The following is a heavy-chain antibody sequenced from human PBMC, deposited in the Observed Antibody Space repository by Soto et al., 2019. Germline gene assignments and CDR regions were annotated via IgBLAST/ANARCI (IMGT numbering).Heavy chain of an antibody. CDR3: ARAPLGIIVAPDF. Sequence: PSETLSLTCSLSGISLSSPHHNWSWIRQYPGKGLEWIGFIHYSGTTYYTPSLKSRVAISVDTSITTTYMELSSLTSDDTAVYYCARAPLGIIVAPDFWGQGTLVTVSS. CDR1: GISLSSPHHN. CDR2: IHYSGTT. V-gene: IGHV4-30-4*02. D-gene: IGHD3-22*01. J-gene: IGHJ4*02.